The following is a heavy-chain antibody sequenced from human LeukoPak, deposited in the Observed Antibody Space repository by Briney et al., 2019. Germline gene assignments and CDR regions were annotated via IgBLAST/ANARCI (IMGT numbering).Heavy chain of an antibody. CDR2: IYYSGST. Sequence: SETLSLTCTVSGGSISSYYWNWIRQPPGKGLEWIGYIYYSGSTNYNPSLKSRVTISVDTSKNQFSLKLSSVTAADTAVYFCARQLRGEAVAGHLQPFDYWGQGTLSPSPQ. J-gene: IGHJ4*02. D-gene: IGHD6-19*01. CDR1: GGSISSYY. V-gene: IGHV4-59*08. CDR3: ARQLRGEAVAGHLQPFDY.